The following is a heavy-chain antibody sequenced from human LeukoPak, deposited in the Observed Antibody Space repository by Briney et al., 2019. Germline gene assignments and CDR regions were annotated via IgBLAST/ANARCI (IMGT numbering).Heavy chain of an antibody. D-gene: IGHD3-3*01. CDR1: GYSISNGYY. J-gene: IGHJ4*02. Sequence: SSETLSLTCTVSGYSISNGYYWGWIRQPPGKGLEWVGSISHRGSTYYNPSLRSRITISLDRSKQKFSLKLTSVTAADTAVYFCARGAEYYAIWRGYAGYSDYWGQGISVTVSS. V-gene: IGHV4-38-2*02. CDR2: ISHRGST. CDR3: ARGAEYYAIWRGYAGYSDY.